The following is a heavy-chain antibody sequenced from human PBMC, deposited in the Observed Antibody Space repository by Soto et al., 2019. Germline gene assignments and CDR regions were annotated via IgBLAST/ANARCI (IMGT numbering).Heavy chain of an antibody. D-gene: IGHD3-16*01. CDR3: ARHQRDDASRKIDC. V-gene: IGHV5-51*01. CDR1: GYSFTSNW. Sequence: GESLKISCQGSGYSFTSNWIGWVRQMPGKGLEWMGIINPADSDIKYSPSFQGQVTISADKSIGTAYLQWSSLKASDTAMYYCARHQRDDASRKIDCWGQGTLVTVSS. CDR2: INPADSDI. J-gene: IGHJ4*02.